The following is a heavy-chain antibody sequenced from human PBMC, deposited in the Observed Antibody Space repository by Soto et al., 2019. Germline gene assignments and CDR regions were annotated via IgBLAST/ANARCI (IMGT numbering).Heavy chain of an antibody. D-gene: IGHD3-16*01. CDR3: ARHQRDDASRKIDC. V-gene: IGHV5-51*01. CDR1: GYSFTSNW. Sequence: GESLKISCQGSGYSFTSNWIGWVRQMPGKGLEWMGIINPADSDIKYSPSFQGQVTISADKSIGTAYLQWSSLKASDTAMYYCARHQRDDASRKIDCWGQGTLVTVSS. CDR2: INPADSDI. J-gene: IGHJ4*02.